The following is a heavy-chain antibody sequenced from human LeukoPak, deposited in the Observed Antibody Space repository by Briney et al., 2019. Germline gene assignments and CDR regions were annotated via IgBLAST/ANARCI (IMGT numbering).Heavy chain of an antibody. Sequence: ASVKVSCTASGYTFHSYEINRVRQPSGQGLVWKGWMNLGTGNTGPAPKYPGRVTMTRNTSISTAKLDLQSLSSADHAVYYCARGRFDPWGQGTQVIVSS. CDR2: MNLGTGNT. CDR3: ARGRFDP. J-gene: IGHJ5*02. V-gene: IGHV1-8*01. CDR1: GYTFHSYE.